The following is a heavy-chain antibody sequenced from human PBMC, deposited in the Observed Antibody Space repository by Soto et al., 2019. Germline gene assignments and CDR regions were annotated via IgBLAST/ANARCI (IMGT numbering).Heavy chain of an antibody. D-gene: IGHD6-19*01. V-gene: IGHV4-59*01. CDR2: IYYSGST. Sequence: TVSGGSISSYYWSWIRQPPGKGLEWIGYIYYSGSTNYNPSLKSRVTISVDTSKNQFSLKLSSVTAADTAVYYCARGLAVAGTVDYWGQGTLVTVSS. J-gene: IGHJ4*02. CDR3: ARGLAVAGTVDY. CDR1: GGSISSYY.